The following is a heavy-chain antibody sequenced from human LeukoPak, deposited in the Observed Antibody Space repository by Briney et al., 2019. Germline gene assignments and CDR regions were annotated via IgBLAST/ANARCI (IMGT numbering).Heavy chain of an antibody. CDR1: GYSFTSQD. V-gene: IGHV1-3*03. Sequence: GASVKVSCETSGYSFTSQDMHWVRQAPGQSLEWMGCINPGNGDTKYSQEFQGRLTITRDTSASTVYMDLSSLKSEDMAVYYCARSGGSRGTVTPPGDFWGQGTLVTVSS. D-gene: IGHD4-17*01. CDR3: ARSGGSRGTVTPPGDF. J-gene: IGHJ4*02. CDR2: INPGNGDT.